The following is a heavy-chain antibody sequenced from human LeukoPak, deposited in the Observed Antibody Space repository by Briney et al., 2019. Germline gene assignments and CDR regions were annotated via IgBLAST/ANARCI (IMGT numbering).Heavy chain of an antibody. V-gene: IGHV4-59*01. CDR3: ARSYYYDSSAPFDY. CDR2: IYYSGST. Sequence: SETLSLTCTVSGGSISSYYWSWIRQPPGKGLEWIGHIYYSGSTNYNPSLKSRVTISVDTSKNQFSLKLSSVTAADTAVYYCARSYYYDSSAPFDYWGQGTLVTVSS. D-gene: IGHD3-22*01. CDR1: GGSISSYY. J-gene: IGHJ4*02.